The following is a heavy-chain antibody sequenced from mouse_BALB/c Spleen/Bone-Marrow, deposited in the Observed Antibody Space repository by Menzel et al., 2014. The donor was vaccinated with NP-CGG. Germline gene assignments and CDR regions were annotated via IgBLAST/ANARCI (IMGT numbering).Heavy chain of an antibody. CDR1: GFNIKDYY. CDR3: ARGDGFAMHH. J-gene: IGHJ4*01. Sequence: SGAEIVRPGALVKLSCKASGFNIKDYYMQWVKQRPEQGLEWIGWIDPENGNTIYDPKFQGKASITADTSSNTAYLQLSSLTSEDTAVYYCARGDGFAMHHWPQGTPVPVTS. CDR2: IDPENGNT. V-gene: IGHV14-1*02.